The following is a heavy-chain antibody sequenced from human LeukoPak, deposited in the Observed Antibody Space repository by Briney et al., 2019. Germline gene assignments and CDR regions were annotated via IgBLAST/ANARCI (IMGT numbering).Heavy chain of an antibody. D-gene: IGHD1-26*01. CDR1: GGSFSGYY. Sequence: PSETLSLTCAVYGGSFSGYYWSWVRQTPGKGLEWIGEINDTGDTNYNPSLESRVTMSVDTSKNQFSLKLTAVTAADTAVYYCAREALSGSWYLGFWGRGNRVTVSS. CDR3: AREALSGSWYLGF. J-gene: IGHJ4*02. CDR2: INDTGDT. V-gene: IGHV4-34*01.